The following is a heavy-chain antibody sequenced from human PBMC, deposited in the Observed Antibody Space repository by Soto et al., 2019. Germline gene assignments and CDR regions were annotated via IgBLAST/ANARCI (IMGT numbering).Heavy chain of an antibody. CDR3: ARGRNHYDSSGDSWFDP. D-gene: IGHD3-22*01. CDR1: GRSINSGDYS. CDR2: NKQTGTT. J-gene: IGHJ5*02. V-gene: IGHV4-30-2*01. Sequence: LTCTVSGRSINSGDYSWTWIWQPPGKGMKLIGSNKQTGTTYDKKSRKSRVTISVDTSKNHVSLKQGSVTAANTAVYFCARGRNHYDSSGDSWFDPWGQGTLVTV.